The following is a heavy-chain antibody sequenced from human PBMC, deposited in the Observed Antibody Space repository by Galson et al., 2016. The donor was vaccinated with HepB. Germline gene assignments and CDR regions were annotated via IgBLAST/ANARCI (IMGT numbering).Heavy chain of an antibody. V-gene: IGHV3-64*02. D-gene: IGHD3-3*01. CDR3: AREPSFGDLDY. CDR2: ITDNGADT. Sequence: SLRLSCAGSGFTFSKYRMHWVRQPPGKGLEYVSVITDNGADTYYVDSVKGRFTISRDNSKNTLSIQMDSLRGEDTAVYYCAREPSFGDLDYWCQGTLGTVTS. J-gene: IGHJ4*02. CDR1: GFTFSKYR.